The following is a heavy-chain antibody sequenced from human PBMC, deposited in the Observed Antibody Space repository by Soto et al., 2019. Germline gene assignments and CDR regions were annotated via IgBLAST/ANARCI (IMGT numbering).Heavy chain of an antibody. V-gene: IGHV3-64D*08. CDR3: VKDQAFDSSGYYSGPTFDY. CDR1: GFTFSSYA. J-gene: IGHJ4*02. D-gene: IGHD3-22*01. CDR2: ISSNGGST. Sequence: GGSLRLSCSASGFTFSSYAMHWVRQAPGKGLEYVSAISSNGGSTYYADSVKGRFTISRDNSKNTLYLQMSSLRAEDTAVYYCVKDQAFDSSGYYSGPTFDYWGQGTLVTVSS.